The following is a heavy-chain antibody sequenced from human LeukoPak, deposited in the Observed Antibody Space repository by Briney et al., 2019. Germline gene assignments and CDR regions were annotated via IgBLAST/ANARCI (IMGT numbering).Heavy chain of an antibody. V-gene: IGHV4-30-2*01. Sequence: PSETLSLTCAVSGGSISSGGYSWSWIRQPPGKGLEWIGYIYHSGSTYYNPSLKSRVTISVDRSKNQFSLKLSSVTAADTAVYYCARAGTEAYDFWSGYYPDAFDNWGQGTMVTVSS. J-gene: IGHJ3*02. CDR3: ARAGTEAYDFWSGYYPDAFDN. CDR1: GGSISSGGYS. D-gene: IGHD3-3*01. CDR2: IYHSGST.